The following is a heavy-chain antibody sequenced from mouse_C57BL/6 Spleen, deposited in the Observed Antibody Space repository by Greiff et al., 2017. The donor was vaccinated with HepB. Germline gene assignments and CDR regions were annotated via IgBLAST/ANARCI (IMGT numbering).Heavy chain of an antibody. Sequence: QVHVKQPGAELVMPGASVKLSCKASGYTFTSYWMHWVKQRPGQGLEWIGEIDPSDSYTNYNQKFKGKSTLTVDKSSITAYMQLSSLTSEDSAVYYCARSLLLSFDYWGQGTTLTVSS. D-gene: IGHD2-10*01. CDR2: IDPSDSYT. CDR3: ARSLLLSFDY. CDR1: GYTFTSYW. V-gene: IGHV1-69*01. J-gene: IGHJ2*01.